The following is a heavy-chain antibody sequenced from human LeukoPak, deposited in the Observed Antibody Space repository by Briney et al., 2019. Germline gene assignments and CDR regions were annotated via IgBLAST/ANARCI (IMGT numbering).Heavy chain of an antibody. D-gene: IGHD3-22*01. V-gene: IGHV3-48*02. Sequence: GGSLRLSCAASGFTFSHYNMNWVRQATRKGLEWVSYISSSTSVIYYADSVKGRFTISRDNAKDSLYLQMNSLRDDDTAVYYCASDDSGGYFFAYWGQGTLVTVSS. J-gene: IGHJ4*02. CDR1: GFTFSHYN. CDR2: ISSSTSVI. CDR3: ASDDSGGYFFAY.